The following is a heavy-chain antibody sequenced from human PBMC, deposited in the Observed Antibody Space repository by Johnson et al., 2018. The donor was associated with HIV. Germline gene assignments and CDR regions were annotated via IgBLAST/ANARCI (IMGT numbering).Heavy chain of an antibody. D-gene: IGHD6-25*01. CDR3: ARSGLWREDQVAFDS. J-gene: IGHJ3*02. V-gene: IGHV3-20*04. CDR1: GFTFDDYG. CDR2: ISWNGGKT. Sequence: MMLVESGGGVVRPGGSLRLSCAASGFTFDDYGISWVRQAPGKGLEWVSGISWNGGKTAYVDSVKGRFTFSRDNGKNSLYLHMNSRRAEDTALYCCARSGLWREDQVAFDSWGQGTMVTVSS.